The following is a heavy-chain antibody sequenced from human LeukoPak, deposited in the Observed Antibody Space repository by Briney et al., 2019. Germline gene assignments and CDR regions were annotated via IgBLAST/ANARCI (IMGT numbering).Heavy chain of an antibody. CDR1: GFTFSSYA. Sequence: TGGSLRLSCAASGFTFSSYAMHWVRQAPGKGLEWVAVISYDGSNKYYADSAKGRFTISRDNAKNSLYLQMNSLRAEDTALYYCAKGLSEWELLDDYYYGMDVWGQGTTVTVSS. CDR3: AKGLSEWELLDDYYYGMDV. D-gene: IGHD1-26*01. V-gene: IGHV3-30-3*01. CDR2: ISYDGSNK. J-gene: IGHJ6*02.